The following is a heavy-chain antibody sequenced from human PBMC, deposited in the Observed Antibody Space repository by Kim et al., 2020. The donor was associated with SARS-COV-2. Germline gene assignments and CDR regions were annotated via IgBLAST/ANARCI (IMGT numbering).Heavy chain of an antibody. CDR2: IRPDGGVQ. Sequence: GGSLRLSCAASGFIFSNYWMSWVRQAPGKGPECVANIRPDGGVQFYVDSVRGRFSISRDNAQNSLYLQMNSLRVEDTALYYCARLIDYWGQGTLVSVAS. V-gene: IGHV3-7*03. J-gene: IGHJ4*02. CDR1: GFIFSNYW. CDR3: ARLIDY.